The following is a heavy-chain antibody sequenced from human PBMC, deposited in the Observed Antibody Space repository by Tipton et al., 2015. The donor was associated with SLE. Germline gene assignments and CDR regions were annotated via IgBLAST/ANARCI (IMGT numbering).Heavy chain of an antibody. Sequence: TLSLTCTVYGESLSGHYWVRIRQPPGRGLEWIGDINHSGRNDCNPSLLSRVTISEATSKNQFSLTLTSVTAADTGIYYCARGGAIYWITYYDYYMDVWGKGTTVTVSS. V-gene: IGHV4-34*01. CDR2: INHSGRN. J-gene: IGHJ6*03. CDR1: GESLSGHY. D-gene: IGHD2-2*03. CDR3: ARGGAIYWITYYDYYMDV.